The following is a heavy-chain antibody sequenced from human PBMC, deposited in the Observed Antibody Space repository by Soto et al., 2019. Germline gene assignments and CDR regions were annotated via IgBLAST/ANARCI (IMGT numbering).Heavy chain of an antibody. D-gene: IGHD6-19*01. V-gene: IGHV4-31*03. CDR3: VSSVFP. Sequence: SETLSLTCTVSGGSISSSSYYWGWIRQHPGKGLEWIGYIYYSGSTYYNPSLKSRVTISVDTSKNQFSLKLSSVTDADTAVYYCVSSVFPWGQGTLVTVS. J-gene: IGHJ5*02. CDR1: GGSISSSSYY. CDR2: IYYSGST.